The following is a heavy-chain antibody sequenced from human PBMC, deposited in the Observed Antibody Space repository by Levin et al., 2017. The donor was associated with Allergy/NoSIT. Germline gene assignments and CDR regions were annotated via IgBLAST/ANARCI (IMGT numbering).Heavy chain of an antibody. CDR2: ISTDGSST. V-gene: IGHV3-74*01. CDR1: GFTFSSYW. J-gene: IGHJ4*02. Sequence: QAGGSLRLSCAVSGFTFSSYWMYWVRQAPGKGLVWVSHISTDGSSTSYADSVKGRFTISRDNAKSTLYLQMNSLRAEDTAVYYCARVGYYPLFDYWGQGTLVTVSS. CDR3: ARVGYYPLFDY. D-gene: IGHD3-3*01.